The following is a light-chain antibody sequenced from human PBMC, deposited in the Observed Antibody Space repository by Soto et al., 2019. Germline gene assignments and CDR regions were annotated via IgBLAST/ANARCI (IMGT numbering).Light chain of an antibody. V-gene: IGLV2-8*01. CDR3: SAHGGTNPYV. CDR2: DVN. Sequence: QSVLTQPPSASGSPGQSVAISCTGTASDIGGYTFVSWYQQHPGKAPKLLIHDVNKRPSGVPDRFSGSKSGNTASLTVSGLQAEDEADYYCSAHGGTNPYVFGTGTKVTVL. J-gene: IGLJ1*01. CDR1: ASDIGGYTF.